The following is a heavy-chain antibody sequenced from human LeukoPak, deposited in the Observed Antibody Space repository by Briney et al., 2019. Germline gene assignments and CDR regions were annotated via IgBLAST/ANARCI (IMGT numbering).Heavy chain of an antibody. CDR2: ISSGSSYI. CDR3: ARPPFEYSSSSGWFDP. Sequence: PGGSLRLSCAASGFTFSSFSMNWVRQAPGKGLEWVSSISSGSSYIYYADSVKGRFTISRDNAKNSLYLQVNSLRAEDTAVYYCARPPFEYSSSSGWFDPWGQGTLVTVSS. D-gene: IGHD6-6*01. J-gene: IGHJ5*02. V-gene: IGHV3-21*01. CDR1: GFTFSSFS.